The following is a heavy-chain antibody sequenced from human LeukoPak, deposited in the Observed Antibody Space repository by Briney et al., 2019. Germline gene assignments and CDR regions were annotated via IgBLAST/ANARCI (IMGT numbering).Heavy chain of an antibody. Sequence: GGSLRLSCAASGFTFDDYAMHWVRQAPGKGLEWVSGISWNSGSIGYADSVMGRFTISRDNAKNSLYLQMNSLRAEDMALYYCAKGYYDFWSGPIDYWGQGTLVTVSS. D-gene: IGHD3-3*01. CDR2: ISWNSGSI. CDR1: GFTFDDYA. J-gene: IGHJ4*02. V-gene: IGHV3-9*03. CDR3: AKGYYDFWSGPIDY.